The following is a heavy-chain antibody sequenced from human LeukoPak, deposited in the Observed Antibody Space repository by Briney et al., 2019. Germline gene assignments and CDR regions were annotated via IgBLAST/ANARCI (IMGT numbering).Heavy chain of an antibody. CDR3: ARAYCSSTSCYFFDY. V-gene: IGHV4-61*02. CDR1: GGSISSGSYY. J-gene: IGHJ4*02. D-gene: IGHD2-2*01. Sequence: PSETLSLTCTVSGGSISSGSYYWSWIRQPAGKGLEWIGRIYTSGSTNYNPSLKSRVTISVDTSKNQFSLKLSSVTAADTAVYYCARAYCSSTSCYFFDYWGQGTLVTVSS. CDR2: IYTSGST.